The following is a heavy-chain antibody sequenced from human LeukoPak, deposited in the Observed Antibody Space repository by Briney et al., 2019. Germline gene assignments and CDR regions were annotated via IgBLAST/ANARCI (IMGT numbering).Heavy chain of an antibody. J-gene: IGHJ3*02. Sequence: GGSLRLSCAASGFTFSSYWMHWVRHARGKGRVWVSRINIDGSSTNYADSVKGRFTISRDNANTLYLQMNSLRAEDTAVYYCARGLGYYYGSGSYSLDIWGQGTMVTVSS. D-gene: IGHD3-10*01. CDR1: GFTFSSYW. V-gene: IGHV3-74*01. CDR3: ARGLGYYYGSGSYSLDI. CDR2: INIDGSST.